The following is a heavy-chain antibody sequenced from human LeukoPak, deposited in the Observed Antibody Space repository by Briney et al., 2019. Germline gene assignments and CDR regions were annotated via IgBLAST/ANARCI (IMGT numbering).Heavy chain of an antibody. CDR2: ISVYNGNT. J-gene: IGHJ6*03. CDR3: ASGYYDFWSGYDHPYYYMDV. CDR1: GYIFSDYG. V-gene: IGHV1-18*01. D-gene: IGHD3-3*01. Sequence: ASVMVSCKASGYIFSDYGLSWLRQAPAQGLEWMGWISVYNGNTNYAQKVQGRVTMNTDTSTSTAYMELRSLRSDDTAVYYCASGYYDFWSGYDHPYYYMDVWGKGTTVTVSS.